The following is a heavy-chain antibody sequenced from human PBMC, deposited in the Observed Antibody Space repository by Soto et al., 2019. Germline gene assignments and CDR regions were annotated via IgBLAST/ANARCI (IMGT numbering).Heavy chain of an antibody. CDR2: INHSGST. CDR3: ARGGVYCSSTSCYVRGFDY. Sequence: SETLSLTCAVYGGSFSGYYWSWIRQPPGKGLEWIGEINHSGSTNYNPSLKSRVTISVDTSKNQFSLKLSSVTAADTAVYYCARGGVYCSSTSCYVRGFDYWGQGTLVTVSS. J-gene: IGHJ4*02. CDR1: GGSFSGYY. D-gene: IGHD2-2*01. V-gene: IGHV4-34*01.